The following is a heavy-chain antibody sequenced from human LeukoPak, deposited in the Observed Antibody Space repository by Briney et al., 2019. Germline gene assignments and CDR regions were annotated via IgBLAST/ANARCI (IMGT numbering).Heavy chain of an antibody. CDR3: ARDGYSCGDTTFDY. CDR1: GGSISSGSYY. Sequence: SETLSLTCTVSGGSISSGSYYWSWIRQPAGKGLEWIGRIYTSGSTNYNPSLKSRVTISVDTSKNQFSLKLSSVTAADTAVYYCARDGYSCGDTTFDYWGQGTLVTVSS. CDR2: IYTSGST. V-gene: IGHV4-61*02. J-gene: IGHJ4*02. D-gene: IGHD5-18*01.